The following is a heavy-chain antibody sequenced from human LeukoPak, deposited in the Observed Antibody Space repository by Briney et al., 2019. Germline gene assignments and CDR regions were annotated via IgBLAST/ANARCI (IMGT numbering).Heavy chain of an antibody. CDR2: ISYDGSNK. V-gene: IGHV3-30*04. CDR3: ARDGVDIVVVVAAGNYYYMDV. CDR1: GFTFSSYA. Sequence: GGSLRLSCAASGFTFSSYAMHWVRQAPGKGLEWVAVISYDGSNKYYADSVKGRFTISRDNSKNTLYLQMNSLRAEDTAVYYCARDGVDIVVVVAAGNYYYMDVWGKGTTVTVSS. D-gene: IGHD2-15*01. J-gene: IGHJ6*03.